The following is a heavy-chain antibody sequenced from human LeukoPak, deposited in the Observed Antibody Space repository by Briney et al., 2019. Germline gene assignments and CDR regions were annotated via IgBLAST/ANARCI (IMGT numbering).Heavy chain of an antibody. D-gene: IGHD2-2*01. Sequence: GRSLILSCAASGFTFSSYGMHGVRQAPGKGLEWVAVIWYDGSNKYYADSVKGRFTISRDNSKNTLYLQMNSLRAEDTAVYYCAKVSPPIVVVPAAMDVWGQGTTVTVSS. CDR2: IWYDGSNK. CDR1: GFTFSSYG. V-gene: IGHV3-33*06. CDR3: AKVSPPIVVVPAAMDV. J-gene: IGHJ6*02.